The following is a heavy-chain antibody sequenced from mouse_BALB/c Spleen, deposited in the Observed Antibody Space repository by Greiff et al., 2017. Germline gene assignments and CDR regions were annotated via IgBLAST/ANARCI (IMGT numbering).Heavy chain of an antibody. V-gene: IGHV14-3*02. CDR3: ARIYDGYSYYFDY. D-gene: IGHD2-3*01. J-gene: IGHJ2*01. CDR2: IDPANGNT. CDR1: GFTINDSY. Sequence: VQLQQSGAELVRPGASVKLSCTASGFTINDSYMHWVKQRPEQGLEWIGRIDPANGNTKYDQKFQGKATITADTSSNTAYLQLSSLTSEDTAVYYCARIYDGYSYYFDYWGQGTTLTVSS.